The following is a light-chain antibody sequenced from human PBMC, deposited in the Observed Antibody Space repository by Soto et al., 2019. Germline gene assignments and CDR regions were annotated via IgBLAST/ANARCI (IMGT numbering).Light chain of an antibody. Sequence: EIVLTQSPATLSLSPGERATLSCRASQSVSSCLAWYQQKPGNAPRLLIYDASYRATGSPARLIGGGGGREVFPLTISILQQDDAAYYCQQRYNWFPITLGQGTRLEIK. CDR3: QQRYNWFPIT. J-gene: IGKJ5*01. CDR1: QSVSSC. V-gene: IGKV3-11*02. CDR2: DAS.